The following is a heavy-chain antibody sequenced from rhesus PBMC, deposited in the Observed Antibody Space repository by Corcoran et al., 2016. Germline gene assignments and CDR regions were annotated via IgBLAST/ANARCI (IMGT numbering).Heavy chain of an antibody. CDR3: ASRRNDYYTS. D-gene: IGHD3-22*01. Sequence: QVQLQESGPGLVKPSETLSLTCTASGGSTGASDYWNWFPQPPGKGLAWIGRIFGSGGSTKYNPFLKSRVTIIRDTSKNQFSLILTSVTAADTAVYYCASRRNDYYTSWGQGVLVTVSS. V-gene: IGHV4-143*01. J-gene: IGHJ4*01. CDR1: GGSTGASDY. CDR2: IFGSGGST.